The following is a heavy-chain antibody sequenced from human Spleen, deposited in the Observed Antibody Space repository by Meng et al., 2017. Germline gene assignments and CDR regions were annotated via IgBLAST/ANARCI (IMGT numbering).Heavy chain of an antibody. CDR1: GGSFSGYY. D-gene: IGHD6-19*01. Sequence: GSLRLSCAVYGGSFSGYYWSWIRQPPGKGLEWIGEINHSGSTNYNPSLKSRVTISVDTSKNQFSLKLSSVTAADTAVYYCARESGWYGILDYWGQGTLVTVSS. CDR3: ARESGWYGILDY. J-gene: IGHJ4*02. V-gene: IGHV4-34*01. CDR2: INHSGST.